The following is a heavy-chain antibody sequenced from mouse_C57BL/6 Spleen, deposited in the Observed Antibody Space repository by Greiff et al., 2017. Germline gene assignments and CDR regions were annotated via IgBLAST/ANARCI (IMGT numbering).Heavy chain of an antibody. V-gene: IGHV5-6*02. Sequence: EVMLVESGGDLVKPGGSLKLSCAASGFTFSSYGMSWVRQTPDKRLEWVATISSGGSYTYYPDSVKGRSTISRDNAKNTLYLQMSSLKSEDTAMYYCAREEGFITTVVEGGYFDYWGQGTTLTVSS. CDR2: ISSGGSYT. CDR3: AREEGFITTVVEGGYFDY. J-gene: IGHJ2*01. D-gene: IGHD1-1*01. CDR1: GFTFSSYG.